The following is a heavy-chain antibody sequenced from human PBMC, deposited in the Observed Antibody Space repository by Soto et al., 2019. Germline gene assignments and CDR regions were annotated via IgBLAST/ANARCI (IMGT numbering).Heavy chain of an antibody. V-gene: IGHV4-31*03. D-gene: IGHD2-21*02. CDR3: ARDGAAYCGGDCYDDAFDI. CDR2: IYYSGST. CDR1: GGSISSGGYC. Sequence: QVQLQESGPGLVKPSQTLSLTCTVSGGSISSGGYCWSWIRQHPGKGLEWIGYIYYSGSTYYNPYLKSRVTISVDTSKNQFSLKLSSVTAADTAVYYCARDGAAYCGGDCYDDAFDIWGQGTMVTVSS. J-gene: IGHJ3*02.